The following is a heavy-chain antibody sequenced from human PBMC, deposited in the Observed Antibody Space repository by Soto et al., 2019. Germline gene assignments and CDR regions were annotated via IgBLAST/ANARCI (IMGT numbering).Heavy chain of an antibody. CDR2: ISSTSNIA. J-gene: IGHJ4*02. CDR3: ATPFGAYEFPCEY. D-gene: IGHD3-3*01. Sequence: GGSRRRSCAGSGFTFPDYSMICDRQSPGKALEWISYISSTSNIAYYVYPVNSRFTTSSANEKNSLYLQMNSLRDEETAVYYCATPFGAYEFPCEYWGQGTLVTVSS. CDR1: GFTFPDYS. V-gene: IGHV3-48*02.